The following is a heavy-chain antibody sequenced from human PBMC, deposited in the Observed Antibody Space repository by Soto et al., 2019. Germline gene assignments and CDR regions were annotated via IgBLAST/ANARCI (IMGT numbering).Heavy chain of an antibody. D-gene: IGHD4-4*01. Sequence: SETLSLTCAVYGGSFSGYYWSWIRQPPGKGLEWIGEINHSGSTNYNPSLKSRVTISVDTSKNQFSLKLSSVTAADTAVYYCARGLAQYSNYVGYYYYMDVWGKGTTVTVSS. CDR3: ARGLAQYSNYVGYYYYMDV. CDR2: INHSGST. V-gene: IGHV4-34*01. J-gene: IGHJ6*03. CDR1: GGSFSGYY.